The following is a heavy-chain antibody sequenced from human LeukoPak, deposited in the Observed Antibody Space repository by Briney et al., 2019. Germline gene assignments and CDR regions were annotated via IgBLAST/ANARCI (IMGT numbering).Heavy chain of an antibody. CDR2: IYSNGIT. CDR1: GGSIFSYY. V-gene: IGHV4-4*08. CDR3: ARRAYYDSSGYHPTSGYFDL. D-gene: IGHD3-22*01. J-gene: IGHJ2*01. Sequence: SKTLSLTCTVSGGSIFSYYWNWIRQTPGKGLEWLGYIYSNGITNYSPSLRSRGTISIATSKNQISLRLTSVTAADTAIYYCARRAYYDSSGYHPTSGYFDLWGRGTLVTVSS.